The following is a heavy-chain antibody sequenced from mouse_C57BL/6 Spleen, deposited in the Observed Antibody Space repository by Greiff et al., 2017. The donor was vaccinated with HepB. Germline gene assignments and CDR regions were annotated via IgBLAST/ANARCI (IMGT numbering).Heavy chain of an antibody. CDR3: ARDLAYGSSGWYFDV. V-gene: IGHV5-16*01. D-gene: IGHD1-1*01. Sequence: EVMLVESEGGLVQPGRSMKLSCTASGFTFSDYYMAWVRQVPEKGLEWVANINYDGSSTYYLDSLKSRFIISRDNAKNILYLQMSSLKSEDTATYYCARDLAYGSSGWYFDVWGTGTTVTVSS. J-gene: IGHJ1*03. CDR1: GFTFSDYY. CDR2: INYDGSST.